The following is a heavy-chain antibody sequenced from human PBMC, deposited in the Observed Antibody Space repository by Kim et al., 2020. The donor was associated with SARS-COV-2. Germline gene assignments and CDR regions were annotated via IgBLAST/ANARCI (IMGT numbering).Heavy chain of an antibody. CDR3: AREWVVAGTSRGSNDHYYGMDV. D-gene: IGHD2-15*01. V-gene: IGHV4-59*13. J-gene: IGHJ6*02. Sequence: SETLSLTCTISGVSITTYYWSWIRQPPGKGLEWIGHINYIGTTNYSPSLKSRVTISVDTSKNQFSLKLSSVTAADTAVYYCAREWVVAGTSRGSNDHYYGMDVWGQGTTVTVSS. CDR1: GVSITTYY. CDR2: INYIGTT.